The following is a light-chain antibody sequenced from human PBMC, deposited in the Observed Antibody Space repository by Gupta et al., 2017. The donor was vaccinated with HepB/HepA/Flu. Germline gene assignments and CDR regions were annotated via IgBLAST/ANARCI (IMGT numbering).Light chain of an antibody. Sequence: EIVLTQSPATLSLSPGERATLSCRASQSVSSYLAWYQQKPGQAPRLLIYDASNRATGIPARFSGSGSGTDFTLTISSLEPEDFAVYYCQQRSNWPPALTFGGGPRWRSN. J-gene: IGKJ4*01. V-gene: IGKV3-11*01. CDR2: DAS. CDR3: QQRSNWPPALT. CDR1: QSVSSY.